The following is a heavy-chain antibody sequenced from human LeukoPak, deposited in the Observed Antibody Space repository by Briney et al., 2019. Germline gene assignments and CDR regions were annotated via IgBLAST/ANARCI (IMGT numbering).Heavy chain of an antibody. CDR1: GGSFSGYY. V-gene: IGHV4-34*01. Sequence: PSETLSLTCAVYGGSFSGYYWSWIRQPPGKGLEWIGEINHSGSTNYNPSLKSRVTISVDTSKNQFSLKLSSVTAADTAVHYCARGGRDTMVRGVIPLDYWGQGTLVTVSS. D-gene: IGHD3-10*01. J-gene: IGHJ4*02. CDR3: ARGGRDTMVRGVIPLDY. CDR2: INHSGST.